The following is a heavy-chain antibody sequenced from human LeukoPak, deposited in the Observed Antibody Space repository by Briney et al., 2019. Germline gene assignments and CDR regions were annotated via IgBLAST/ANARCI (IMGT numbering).Heavy chain of an antibody. CDR2: INPNSGGT. D-gene: IGHD1-26*01. J-gene: IGHJ4*02. CDR3: ARDDVGFSIDY. CDR1: GYTFTGYY. V-gene: IGHV1-2*06. Sequence: ASVKVSCKASGYTFTGYYMHWVRQAPGRGLEWMGRINPNSGGTNYAQKFQGRVTMTRDTSISTAYMELSRLRSDDTAVYYCARDDVGFSIDYWGQGTLVTVSS.